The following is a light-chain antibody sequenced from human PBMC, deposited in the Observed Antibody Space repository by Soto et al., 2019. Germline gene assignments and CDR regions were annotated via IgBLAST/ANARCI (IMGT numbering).Light chain of an antibody. CDR1: QSVRSS. V-gene: IGKV3-11*01. CDR2: DAS. Sequence: DIVMKKSPGTLSVYPGERSTIFCRASQSVRSSLAWYQQKPGQAPNLIIYDASNRATGIPARFSGSRSGTEFTLTISSLEPDDFAVYYCQQRIDWPPAWAFGQGTKVDIK. J-gene: IGKJ1*01. CDR3: QQRIDWPPAWA.